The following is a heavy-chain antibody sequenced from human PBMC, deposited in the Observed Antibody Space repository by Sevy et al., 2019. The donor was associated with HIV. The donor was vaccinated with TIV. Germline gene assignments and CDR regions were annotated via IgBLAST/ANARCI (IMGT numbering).Heavy chain of an antibody. V-gene: IGHV3-23*01. CDR2: LSFDGGRI. Sequence: GGSLRLSCGASGFTFNIYTMRWVRQAPGKGLEWVSTLSFDGGRINHADSVQGRFTISRDDSKKTVYLEMNSLRAEDTAVYYCAREGCTRPHDHWGQGTLVTVSS. CDR3: AREGCTRPHDH. J-gene: IGHJ4*02. CDR1: GFTFNIYT. D-gene: IGHD2-8*01.